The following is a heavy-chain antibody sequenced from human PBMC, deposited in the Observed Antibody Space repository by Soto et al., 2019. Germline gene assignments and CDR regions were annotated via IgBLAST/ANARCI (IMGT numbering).Heavy chain of an antibody. CDR2: MYYSGST. J-gene: IGHJ5*02. D-gene: IGHD6-25*01. V-gene: IGHV4-39*03. Sequence: HLQLQESGPGLVKPSETLSLTCTVSGGSISSSDFYWGWLRQTPGKGLEFIGSMYYSGSTYYNPSLKSRLTISVDTSKNQFTLKLISVTAADTAVYYCAVVDSTGNWFDPWGEGALVTVSS. CDR3: AVVDSTGNWFDP. CDR1: GGSISSSDFY.